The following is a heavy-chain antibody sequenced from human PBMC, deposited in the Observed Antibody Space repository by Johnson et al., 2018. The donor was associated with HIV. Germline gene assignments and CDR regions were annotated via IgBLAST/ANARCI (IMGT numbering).Heavy chain of an antibody. CDR1: RFTLSTYG. D-gene: IGHD6-6*01. Sequence: QVQLVESGGGVVQRGRSLRLSCAASRFTLSTYGLHWVRQPPGKELEWVAVISYDGGNKYYADSVKGRLTISRDNAKNSLYLQMNSLRAEDTALYYCARGGRKQLACDAFDIWGQGTMVTVSS. CDR2: ISYDGGNK. V-gene: IGHV3-30-3*01. J-gene: IGHJ3*02. CDR3: ARGGRKQLACDAFDI.